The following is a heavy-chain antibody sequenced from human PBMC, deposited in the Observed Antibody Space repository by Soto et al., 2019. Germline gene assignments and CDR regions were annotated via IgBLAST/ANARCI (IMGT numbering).Heavy chain of an antibody. V-gene: IGHV3-33*01. Sequence: GGSLRLSCAASGFTFSSYGMHWVRQAPGKGLEWVAVIWYDGSNKYYADSVKGRFTISRDNSKNTLYLQMNSLRAEDTAVYYCARYGYGDYGLYYCYMDVWGKATTVPVS. CDR1: GFTFSSYG. CDR3: ARYGYGDYGLYYCYMDV. J-gene: IGHJ6*03. D-gene: IGHD4-17*01. CDR2: IWYDGSNK.